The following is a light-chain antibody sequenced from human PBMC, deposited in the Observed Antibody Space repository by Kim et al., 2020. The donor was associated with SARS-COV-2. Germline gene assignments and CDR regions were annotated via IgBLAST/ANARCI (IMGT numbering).Light chain of an antibody. CDR2: DTS. CDR1: TGAVTSGHY. CDR3: LLYYSGPRV. J-gene: IGLJ3*02. V-gene: IGLV7-46*01. Sequence: QAVVTQEPSLTVSPGGTVTLTCGSSTGAVTSGHYPYWFQQKPGQAPRTLIFDTSNKHSWTPARFSGSLLGVKAALILSGALPEDEAEYYCLLYYSGPRVFGGGTQLTVL.